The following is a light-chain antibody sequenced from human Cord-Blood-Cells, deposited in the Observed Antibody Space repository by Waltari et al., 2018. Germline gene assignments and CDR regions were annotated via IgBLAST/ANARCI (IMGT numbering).Light chain of an antibody. CDR3: QQYNNWPPLT. J-gene: IGKJ4*01. CDR1: QSVSSK. Sequence: EIVMTQYPATLSVSPGERAPLSCRASQSVSSKLAWYQQKPGQAPRLLIYGASTRATGIPARFSGSGSGTEFTLTISSLQSEDFAVYYCQQYNNWPPLTFGGGTKVEIK. CDR2: GAS. V-gene: IGKV3-15*01.